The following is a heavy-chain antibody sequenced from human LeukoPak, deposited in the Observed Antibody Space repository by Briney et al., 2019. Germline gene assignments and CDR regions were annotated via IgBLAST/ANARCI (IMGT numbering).Heavy chain of an antibody. CDR1: GFTFDDYA. Sequence: PGGSLRLSCAASGFTFDDYAMHWVRQAPGKGLEWVSGISWNSGGIGYADSVKGRFTISRDNAKNSLYLQMNSLRAEDTAVYYCARDLRGSSWYEGRGNWFDPWGQGTLVTVSS. CDR2: ISWNSGGI. V-gene: IGHV3-9*01. D-gene: IGHD6-13*01. J-gene: IGHJ5*02. CDR3: ARDLRGSSWYEGRGNWFDP.